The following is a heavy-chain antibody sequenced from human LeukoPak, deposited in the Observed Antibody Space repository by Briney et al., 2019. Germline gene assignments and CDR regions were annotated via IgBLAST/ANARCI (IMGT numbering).Heavy chain of an antibody. CDR2: IYHSGST. CDR3: ARGNLMVYVIDY. Sequence: SETLSLTCTVSGYSISSGYYWGWIRQPPGKGLEWIGSIYHSGSTYYNPSLKSRVTISVDTSKNQFSLKLSSVTAADTAVYYCARGNLMVYVIDYWGQGTLVTVSS. V-gene: IGHV4-38-2*02. CDR1: GYSISSGYY. D-gene: IGHD2-8*01. J-gene: IGHJ4*02.